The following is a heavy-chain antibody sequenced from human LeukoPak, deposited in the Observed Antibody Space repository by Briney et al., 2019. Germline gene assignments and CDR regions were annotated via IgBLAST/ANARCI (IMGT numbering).Heavy chain of an antibody. CDR1: GFTFSSYA. CDR3: AVSARVERVWHYFNY. J-gene: IGHJ4*02. Sequence: GGSLRLSCAASGFTFSSYAMNWVRQAPGKGLEWVSGISESGGNTFYADSVKGRFTISRDNSKNTLFLQMNSLRAEDTAVYYCAVSARVERVWHYFNYWGQGTLVTVSS. D-gene: IGHD6-6*01. V-gene: IGHV3-23*01. CDR2: ISESGGNT.